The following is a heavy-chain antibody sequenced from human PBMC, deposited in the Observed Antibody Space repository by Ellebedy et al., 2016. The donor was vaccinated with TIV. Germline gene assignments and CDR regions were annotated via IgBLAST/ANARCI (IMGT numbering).Heavy chain of an antibody. D-gene: IGHD1-26*01. CDR2: ISYDGNNK. V-gene: IGHV3-30-3*01. J-gene: IGHJ4*02. CDR3: ARRTEGATGLGH. CDR1: GFTFGNLH. Sequence: GESLKISCVASGFTFGNLHVSWVRQTPGKGLEWVAVISYDGNNKYYADSVKGRFTISRDNAKNTLYLQMNSLRAEDTAVYYCARRTEGATGLGHWGQGTLVTVSS.